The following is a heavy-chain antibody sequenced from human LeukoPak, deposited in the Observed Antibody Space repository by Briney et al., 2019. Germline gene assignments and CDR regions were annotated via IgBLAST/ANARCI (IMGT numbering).Heavy chain of an antibody. Sequence: GGSLRLSCAASGFTFSSYSMNWVRQAPGNGLEWVSSISSSSSYIYYADSVKGRFTISRDNAKNSLYLQMNSLRAEDTAVYYCAREDSSSWYGVDDNAFDIWGQGTMVIVSS. J-gene: IGHJ3*02. V-gene: IGHV3-21*01. CDR1: GFTFSSYS. CDR3: AREDSSSWYGVDDNAFDI. D-gene: IGHD6-13*01. CDR2: ISSSSSYI.